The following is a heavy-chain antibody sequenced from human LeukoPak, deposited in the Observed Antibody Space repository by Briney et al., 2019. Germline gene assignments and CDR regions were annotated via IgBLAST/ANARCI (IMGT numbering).Heavy chain of an antibody. CDR3: ARDYHGSGSLTTFDY. Sequence: ASVKVSSKASGYTFINYYMHWVRQAPGQGLEWMGIINPSGGVSSAQKFQGRVTMTRDTSTGTVYMELSSLRSEDTAVYYCARDYHGSGSLTTFDYWGQGTLVTVSS. J-gene: IGHJ4*02. D-gene: IGHD3-10*01. CDR2: INPSGGV. CDR1: GYTFINYY. V-gene: IGHV1-46*01.